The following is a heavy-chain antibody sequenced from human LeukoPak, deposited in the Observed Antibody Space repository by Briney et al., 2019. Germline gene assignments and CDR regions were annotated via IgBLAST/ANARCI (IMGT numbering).Heavy chain of an antibody. CDR3: ATDLVGATTTRGVEYFQH. CDR2: FDPEDGET. CDR1: GYTLTELS. D-gene: IGHD1-26*01. V-gene: IGHV1-24*01. Sequence: GASVKVSCKVSGYTLTELSMHWVRQAPGKGLEWMGGFDPEDGETIYAQKFQGRVTMTEDTSTDTAYMELSSLRFEDTAVYYCATDLVGATTTRGVEYFQHWGQGTLVTVSS. J-gene: IGHJ1*01.